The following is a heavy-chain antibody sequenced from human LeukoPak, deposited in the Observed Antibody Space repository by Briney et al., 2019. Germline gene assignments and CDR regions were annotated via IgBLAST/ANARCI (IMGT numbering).Heavy chain of an antibody. CDR3: ARVLRYCSGGNCYSGGLGYMDV. D-gene: IGHD2-15*01. J-gene: IGHJ6*03. V-gene: IGHV1-18*01. Sequence: ASVKVSCKASGYTFTSYGISWVRQAPGQGLEWMGWISAYNGNTNYAQKLQGGVTMTTDTSTSTAYMELRSLRAEDTAVYYCARVLRYCSGGNCYSGGLGYMDVWGKGTTVTISS. CDR1: GYTFTSYG. CDR2: ISAYNGNT.